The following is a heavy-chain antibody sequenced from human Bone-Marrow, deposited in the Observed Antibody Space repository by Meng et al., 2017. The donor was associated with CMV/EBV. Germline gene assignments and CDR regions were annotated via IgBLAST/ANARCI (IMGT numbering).Heavy chain of an antibody. CDR1: GFTFSSYS. J-gene: IGHJ6*02. Sequence: GESLKISCAASGFTFSSYSMNWVRQAPGKGLEWVSSISSSSSYIYYADSVKGRFTISRGNAKNSLYLQMNSLRAEDTAVYYCARPSGYPLAYYYYGMDVWGQGTTVTVSS. D-gene: IGHD3-3*01. CDR2: ISSSSSYI. CDR3: ARPSGYPLAYYYYGMDV. V-gene: IGHV3-21*01.